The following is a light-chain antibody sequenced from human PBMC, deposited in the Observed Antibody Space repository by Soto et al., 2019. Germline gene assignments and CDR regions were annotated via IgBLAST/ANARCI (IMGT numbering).Light chain of an antibody. CDR2: GAS. CDR3: QQYNNCPRA. CDR1: QSVSSN. V-gene: IGKV3-15*01. J-gene: IGKJ2*01. Sequence: EIVMTQSPATLSVSPGERATLSCRASQSVSSNLAWYQQKPGQAPRLLIYGASTRATGIPARFSGSGSGTVYTLTISSPQSEDFAVYGCQQYNNCPRAFGQGTKLEIK.